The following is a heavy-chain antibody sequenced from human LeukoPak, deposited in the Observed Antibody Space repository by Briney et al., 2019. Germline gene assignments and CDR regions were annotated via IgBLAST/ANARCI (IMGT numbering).Heavy chain of an antibody. CDR2: INPNSGGT. CDR3: ARDWATSDAFDI. J-gene: IGHJ3*02. CDR1: GYTFIGYY. V-gene: IGHV1-2*02. D-gene: IGHD3-16*01. Sequence: ASVKVSCKASGYTFIGYYMHWVRQAPGQGLEWMGWINPNSGGTNYAQKFQGRVTMTRDTSISTAYMELSRLRSDDTAVYYCARDWATSDAFDIWGQGTMVTVSS.